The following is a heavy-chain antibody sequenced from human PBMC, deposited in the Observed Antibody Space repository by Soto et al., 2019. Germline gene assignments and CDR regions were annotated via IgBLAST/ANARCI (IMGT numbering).Heavy chain of an antibody. V-gene: IGHV1-8*01. CDR3: AGVGVTYYYYGMDV. CDR2: MNPNSGNT. D-gene: IGHD1-26*01. CDR1: GYTFTSYD. Sequence: ASVKVFCKASGYTFTSYDINWVRQATGQGLEWMGWMNPNSGNTGYAQKFQGRVTMTRNTSISTAYMELSSLRSEDTAVYYCAGVGVTYYYYGMDVWGQGTTVTVSS. J-gene: IGHJ6*02.